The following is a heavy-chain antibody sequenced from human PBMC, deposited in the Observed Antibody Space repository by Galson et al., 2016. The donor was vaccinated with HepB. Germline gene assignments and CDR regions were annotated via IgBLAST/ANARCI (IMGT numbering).Heavy chain of an antibody. Sequence: SLRLSCAASGFTFNNHDMHWVRQAPGNGLEWVALISYDGSNEYYSDSVKGRFTISRDNSKNTMYLQMNRVRLEDTAVYYCAKDLWRRGFLDHWGQGTLVTVSS. D-gene: IGHD2-21*01. J-gene: IGHJ4*02. CDR3: AKDLWRRGFLDH. V-gene: IGHV3-30*18. CDR1: GFTFNNHD. CDR2: ISYDGSNE.